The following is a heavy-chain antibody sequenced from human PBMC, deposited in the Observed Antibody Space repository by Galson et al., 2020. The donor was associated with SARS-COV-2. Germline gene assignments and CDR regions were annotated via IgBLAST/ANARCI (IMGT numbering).Heavy chain of an antibody. CDR1: GGTFSSYA. CDR2: IIPIFGTA. Sequence: SVKVSCKASGGTFSSYAISWVRQAPGHGLEWMGGIIPIFGTANYAQKFQGRVTITADKSTSTAYMGLSSLRSEDTAVYYCARDLLPTAMGYFDYWGQGTLVTVSS. D-gene: IGHD5-18*01. V-gene: IGHV1-69*06. CDR3: ARDLLPTAMGYFDY. J-gene: IGHJ4*02.